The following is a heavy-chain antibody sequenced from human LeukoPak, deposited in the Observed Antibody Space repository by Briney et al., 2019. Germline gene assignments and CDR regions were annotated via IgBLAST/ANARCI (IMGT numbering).Heavy chain of an antibody. CDR2: INPNSGGT. CDR3: AREERGSSWFDP. V-gene: IGHV1-2*06. J-gene: IGHJ5*02. Sequence: ASVKVSCKASGYTFTGYYMHWVRQAPGQGLEWMGRINPNSGGTNYAQKFQGRVTMTRDTSISTAHMELSRLRSDDTAVYYCAREERGSSWFDPWGQGTLVTVSS. CDR1: GYTFTGYY. D-gene: IGHD3-10*01.